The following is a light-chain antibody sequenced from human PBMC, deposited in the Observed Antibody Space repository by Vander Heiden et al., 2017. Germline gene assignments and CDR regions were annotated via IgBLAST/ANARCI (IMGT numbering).Light chain of an antibody. J-gene: IGLJ1*01. CDR2: DGT. CDR3: NSYTTSRTYV. V-gene: IGLV2-14*03. CDR1: SRDIGFYNY. Sequence: QSALAQPASVSGSPGPSIILSCTGTSRDIGFYNYVSWYQHHPGKGPKLIIYDGTQRPSGVSNRFSGSKSGNTASLTISGLQAEDEADYYCNSYTTSRTYVFGSGTKVTVL.